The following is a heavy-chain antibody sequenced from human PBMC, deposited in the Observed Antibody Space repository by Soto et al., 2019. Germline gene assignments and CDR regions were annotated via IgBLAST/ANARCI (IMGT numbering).Heavy chain of an antibody. Sequence: VGSLRLSCAASRFTFSNDWMNWVRQGPGKGLEWVSRIISGGTRVTYADSVKGRFTIARDNAKNTLYLEMHSLTAEDTAVYYCARERTSKGGMDVWGQGTTVTVSS. CDR2: IISGGTRV. J-gene: IGHJ6*02. CDR3: ARERTSKGGMDV. V-gene: IGHV3-74*01. CDR1: RFTFSNDW.